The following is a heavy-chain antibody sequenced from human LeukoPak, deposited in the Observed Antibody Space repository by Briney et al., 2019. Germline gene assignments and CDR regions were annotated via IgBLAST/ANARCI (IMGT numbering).Heavy chain of an antibody. D-gene: IGHD1-26*01. J-gene: IGHJ4*02. V-gene: IGHV3-21*01. CDR2: ISSSSSYI. CDR1: GFTFSSYS. CDR3: ARVGVGGSYDY. Sequence: GGALRLSCAASGFTFSSYSMNWVRQAPGKGLEWVSSISSSSSYIYYADSVKGRFTISRDNAKNSLYLQMNSLRAEDTAVYYCARVGVGGSYDYWGQGTLVTVSS.